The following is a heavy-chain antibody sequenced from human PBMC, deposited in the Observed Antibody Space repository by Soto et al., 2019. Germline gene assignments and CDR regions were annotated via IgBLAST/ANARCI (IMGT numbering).Heavy chain of an antibody. V-gene: IGHV4-34*01. CDR2: INHSGST. Sequence: PSETLSLTCAVYGGSCSGYYWTWIRQPPGTGLEWIGEINHSGSTNYNPSLKSRVTISVDTSKNQFSLKLSSVTAADTAVYYCARDKRITIFGVVIEGDPTDYYGMDVWGQGTTVT. J-gene: IGHJ6*02. CDR3: ARDKRITIFGVVIEGDPTDYYGMDV. D-gene: IGHD3-3*01. CDR1: GGSCSGYY.